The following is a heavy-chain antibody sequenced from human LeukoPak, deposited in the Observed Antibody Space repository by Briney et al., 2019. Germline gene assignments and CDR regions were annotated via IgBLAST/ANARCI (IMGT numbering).Heavy chain of an antibody. CDR2: ISAYNGNT. V-gene: IGHV1-18*01. J-gene: IGHJ4*02. CDR1: GYTFTSYG. CDR3: AREGLYSGSPMADY. D-gene: IGHD1-26*01. Sequence: ASVKVSCKASGYTFTSYGITWVRQAPGQGLEWMGRISAYNGNTNYARELQGRVTMTTDTSTSTAYMELRSLRSDDTAVYYCAREGLYSGSPMADYWGQGTLVTVSS.